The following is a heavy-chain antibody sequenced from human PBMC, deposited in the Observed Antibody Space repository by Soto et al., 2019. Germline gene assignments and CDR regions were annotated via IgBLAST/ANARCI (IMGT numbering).Heavy chain of an antibody. J-gene: IGHJ3*02. CDR1: GFSFSTYG. Sequence: QVQLVESRGGVVQPGMSLRLSCVASGFSFSTYGMHWVRQAPGKGLEWVAMIWNDGSNKYYANSVRDRFTISRDNSMNTLYLQMNSLRDEDSAVYYCATELNDMEAFDIWGRGTILTVSS. CDR2: IWNDGSNK. CDR3: ATELNDMEAFDI. D-gene: IGHD1-1*01. V-gene: IGHV3-33*01.